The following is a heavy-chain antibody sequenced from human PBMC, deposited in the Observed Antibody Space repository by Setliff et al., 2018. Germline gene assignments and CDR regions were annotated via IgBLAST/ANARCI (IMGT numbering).Heavy chain of an antibody. CDR2: IYYRGDT. CDR3: ARTGTYRYFDY. V-gene: IGHV4-39*01. D-gene: IGHD1-1*01. J-gene: IGHJ4*02. Sequence: TSETLSLTCTVSGASLSSGTYYWGWIRQPPGKGLEWIGRIYYRGDTYYNASLKGRLTISVDTAQNQFSLRLTSVTAADTAVYYCARTGTYRYFDYWGQGALGTSPQ. CDR1: GASLSSGTYY.